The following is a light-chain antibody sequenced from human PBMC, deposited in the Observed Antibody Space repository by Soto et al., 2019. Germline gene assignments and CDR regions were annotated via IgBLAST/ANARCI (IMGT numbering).Light chain of an antibody. CDR1: FNDVGGYNY. CDR3: SSYVGNNNFV. Sequence: QSVLTQPPSASGSPGQSVTISCTGTFNDVGGYNYVSWYQQHPGKAPKVIIYEVYKRPSGVPDRFSGSKSGKTASLTVSGLQADDEADYYCSSYVGNNNFVFGGGTKLTVL. CDR2: EVY. V-gene: IGLV2-8*01. J-gene: IGLJ3*02.